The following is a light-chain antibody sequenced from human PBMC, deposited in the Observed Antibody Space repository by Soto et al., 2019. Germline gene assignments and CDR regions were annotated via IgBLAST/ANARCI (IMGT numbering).Light chain of an antibody. CDR3: QQYNSYST. J-gene: IGKJ1*01. CDR2: DAS. V-gene: IGKV1-5*01. CDR1: QSISSW. Sequence: DIQMTKSPSTLSASVGDRVTITCRASQSISSWLAWYQQKPGKAPKLLIYDASSLESGVPSRFSGSGSGTEFTLTSSSLQPDDFATYYCQQYNSYSTFGQGTKVDIK.